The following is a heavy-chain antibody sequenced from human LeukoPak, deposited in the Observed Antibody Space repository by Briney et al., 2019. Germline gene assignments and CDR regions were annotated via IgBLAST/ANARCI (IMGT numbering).Heavy chain of an antibody. D-gene: IGHD5-24*01. CDR2: IRSKGYGGTT. Sequence: GGSLRLSCITSGFTFGDHAMSWVRQAPGKGLDWVGFIRSKGYGGTTEYAASVKGRFTISRDDSKSIAYLQMDSLKSEDTAVYYCTRGPTGRWLYYGMDVWGQGTTVIVSS. V-gene: IGHV3-49*04. CDR3: TRGPTGRWLYYGMDV. CDR1: GFTFGDHA. J-gene: IGHJ6*02.